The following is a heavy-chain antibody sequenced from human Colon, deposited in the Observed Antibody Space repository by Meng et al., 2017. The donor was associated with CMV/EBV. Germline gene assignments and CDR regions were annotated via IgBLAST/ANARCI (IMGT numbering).Heavy chain of an antibody. Sequence: LQESGQGLGKPPEPLSLTCTVSGDSISSGRHFWGWIRQAPGKGLEWIATIHYTETTHYNPSLKSRITISVDTSKNQISLKVNSVTAADTAMYYCAADISTAWFYYWGQGTLVTVSS. J-gene: IGHJ4*02. CDR1: GDSISSGRHF. V-gene: IGHV4-39*07. D-gene: IGHD2-2*01. CDR2: IHYTETT. CDR3: AADISTAWFYY.